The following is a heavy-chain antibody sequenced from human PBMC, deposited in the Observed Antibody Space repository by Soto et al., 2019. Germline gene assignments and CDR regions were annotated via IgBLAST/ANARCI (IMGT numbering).Heavy chain of an antibody. V-gene: IGHV3-30*18. CDR2: TSYDGSNK. CDR3: AKEGGRGSYYESAYFDY. J-gene: IGHJ4*02. Sequence: QVQLVESGGGVVQPGRSLRLSCAASGFTFSSYGMHWVRQAPGKGLGWVAVTSYDGSNKYYADSVKGRFTISRDNSKNTLYLQMNSLRPEDTAVYYCAKEGGRGSYYESAYFDYWGQGTLVTVSS. CDR1: GFTFSSYG. D-gene: IGHD1-26*01.